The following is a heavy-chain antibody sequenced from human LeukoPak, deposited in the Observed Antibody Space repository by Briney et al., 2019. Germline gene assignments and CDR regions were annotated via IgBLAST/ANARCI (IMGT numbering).Heavy chain of an antibody. CDR2: TYCRSKWYY. CDR1: GDTLSTNSAA. J-gene: IGHJ3*01. Sequence: WQTLSPTRDISGDTLSTNSAAWNSIRQSPSRGLEWLGRTYCRSKWYYDYAVSVKSRKTISPDTSKNQCSLRLNAVAADDTAVYYCARGFALDFWGQGTMVTVSS. CDR3: ARGFALDF. V-gene: IGHV6-1*01.